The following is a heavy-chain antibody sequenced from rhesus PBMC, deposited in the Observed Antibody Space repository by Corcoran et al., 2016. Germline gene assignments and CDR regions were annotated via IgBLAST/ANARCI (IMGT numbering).Heavy chain of an antibody. CDR2: IIGSSGST. Sequence: QVQLQESGPGLVKPSETLSLTCAVSGGSISSSNWWSWIRQPPGKGLEWIGYIIGSSGSTYYNPSLKSRVTISTDTSKNQFSRKLSSVTAADTAVYYCARASYEDDYGYYYTDFDYWGQGVLVTVSS. V-gene: IGHV4-65*01. J-gene: IGHJ4*01. D-gene: IGHD3-9*01. CDR3: ARASYEDDYGYYYTDFDY. CDR1: GGSISSSNW.